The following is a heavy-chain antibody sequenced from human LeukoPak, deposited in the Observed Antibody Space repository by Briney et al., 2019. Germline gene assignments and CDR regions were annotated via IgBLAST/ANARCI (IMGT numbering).Heavy chain of an antibody. J-gene: IGHJ4*02. V-gene: IGHV3-74*01. D-gene: IGHD6-6*01. Sequence: PGGSLRLSCATSGFTFSNHWMHWVRQAPGKGLVWVSRINSDECTTSYADSVKGRFTISRDNAKNTLYLQMNSLRAEDTAVYYCAGGRGAGSSDYWGQGTLVTVSS. CDR2: INSDECTT. CDR1: GFTFSNHW. CDR3: AGGRGAGSSDY.